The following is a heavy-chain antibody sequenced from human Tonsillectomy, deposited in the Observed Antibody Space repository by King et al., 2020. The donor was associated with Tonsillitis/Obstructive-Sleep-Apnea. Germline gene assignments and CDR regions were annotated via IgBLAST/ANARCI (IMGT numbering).Heavy chain of an antibody. CDR3: VKDDSSGYYYVDY. J-gene: IGHJ4*02. CDR1: GCTFSSYG. Sequence: QLVQSGGGVVQPGRSLRLSCAASGCTFSSYGMHWVRQAPGKGLEWVALILYDGSNQYYADSVKGRFAISRDDSKNTLYLQMNSLRVEDTAVYYCVKDDSSGYYYVDYWGQGTLVTVPS. V-gene: IGHV3-30*18. D-gene: IGHD3-22*01. CDR2: ILYDGSNQ.